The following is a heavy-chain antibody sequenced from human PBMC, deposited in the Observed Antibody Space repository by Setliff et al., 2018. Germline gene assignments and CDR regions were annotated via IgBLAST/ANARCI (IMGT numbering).Heavy chain of an antibody. CDR1: GASINNPF. Sequence: TCTVSGASINNPFWSWIRQPPGKGLEWIGYLSHSGSSNYNPSLKSRVTMLVDTSKNQFSLKLSSVTAADTAVYYCAKVITVFGVVIMENWFDPWGQGTLVTVSS. J-gene: IGHJ5*02. V-gene: IGHV4-59*11. D-gene: IGHD3-3*01. CDR3: AKVITVFGVVIMENWFDP. CDR2: LSHSGSS.